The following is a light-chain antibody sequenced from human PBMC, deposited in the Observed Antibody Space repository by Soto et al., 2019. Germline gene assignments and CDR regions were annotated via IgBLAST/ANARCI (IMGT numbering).Light chain of an antibody. CDR1: QSVSSSY. CDR3: QQRSNWPPWT. J-gene: IGKJ1*01. Sequence: EIVLTQSPATLSFSPGESATLSCRASQSVSSSYSGRYQQKPGQAPRLLIYDASNRAAGIPARFSGSGSGTDFTLTISSLEPEDFAVYYCQQRSNWPPWTFGQGTKVDIK. V-gene: IGKV3-11*01. CDR2: DAS.